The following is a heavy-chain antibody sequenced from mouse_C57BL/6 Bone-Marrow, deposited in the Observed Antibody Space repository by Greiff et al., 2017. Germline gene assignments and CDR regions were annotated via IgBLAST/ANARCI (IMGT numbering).Heavy chain of an antibody. D-gene: IGHD1-1*01. V-gene: IGHV2-6-1*01. CDR2: IWSDGST. Sequence: VKLVESGPGLVAPSQSLSITCTVSGFSLTSYGVHLVRPPPGTGLALLVVIWSDGSTTYNSTLKSKLRLRKDNSKSQVFLKMNSLQTDDTAMYYCARHGGDYYGSSPWFAYWGQGTLVTVSA. CDR1: GFSLTSYG. CDR3: ARHGGDYYGSSPWFAY. J-gene: IGHJ3*01.